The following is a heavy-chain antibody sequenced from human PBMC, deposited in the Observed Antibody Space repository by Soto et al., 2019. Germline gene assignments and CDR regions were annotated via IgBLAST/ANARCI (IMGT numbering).Heavy chain of an antibody. Sequence: PGGSLRLSCAASGFTFSSYSMNWVRQAPGKGLEWVSSISSSSSYIYYADSVKGRFTISRDNAKNSLYLQMNSLRAEDTAVYYCARDNRENYDILTGPNWFDPWGQGTRVTVSS. CDR1: GFTFSSYS. V-gene: IGHV3-21*01. CDR3: ARDNRENYDILTGPNWFDP. J-gene: IGHJ5*02. D-gene: IGHD3-9*01. CDR2: ISSSSSYI.